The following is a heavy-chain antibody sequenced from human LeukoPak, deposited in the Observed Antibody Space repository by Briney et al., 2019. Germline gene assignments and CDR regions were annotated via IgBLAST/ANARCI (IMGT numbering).Heavy chain of an antibody. D-gene: IGHD2-21*01. V-gene: IGHV3-30-3*01. Sequence: GGSLRLSCAASGFTFSSYAMHWVRQAPGKGLEWVAVISYDGSNKYYADSVKGRFTISRDNSENTLYLQMNSLRAEDTAVYYCTRIARVSPKKAQTDCSFDSWGQGTLVTVAS. CDR2: ISYDGSNK. CDR3: TRIARVSPKKAQTDCSFDS. CDR1: GFTFSSYA. J-gene: IGHJ4*02.